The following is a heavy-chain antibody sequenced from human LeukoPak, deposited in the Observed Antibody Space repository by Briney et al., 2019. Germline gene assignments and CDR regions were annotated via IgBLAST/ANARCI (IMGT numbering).Heavy chain of an antibody. CDR3: ARGIVVVPAAMVY. J-gene: IGHJ4*02. CDR2: ISYDGSNK. CDR1: GFTFSSYA. V-gene: IGHV3-30*04. Sequence: PGGSLRLSCAASGFTFSSYAMHWVRQAPGKGLEWVAVISYDGSNKYYADSVKGRFTISRDNSKNTLYLQMNSLGAEDTAVYYCARGIVVVPAAMVYWGQGTLVTVSS. D-gene: IGHD2-2*01.